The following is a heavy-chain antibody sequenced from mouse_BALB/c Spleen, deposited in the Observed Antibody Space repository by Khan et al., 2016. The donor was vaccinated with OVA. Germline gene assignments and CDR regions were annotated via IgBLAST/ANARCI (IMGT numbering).Heavy chain of an antibody. D-gene: IGHD1-1*02. Sequence: QVQLKQSGPGLVQPSQSLSITCTVSGFSLTNYGVHWVRQSPGKGLEWLGVIWSGGITDYNETFISRLSISKEISKSQVFFKMNSLQANATAIYYCAKNRNGYFDYWGQGTTLTVSS. J-gene: IGHJ2*01. CDR3: AKNRNGYFDY. V-gene: IGHV2-2*02. CDR1: GFSLTNYG. CDR2: IWSGGIT.